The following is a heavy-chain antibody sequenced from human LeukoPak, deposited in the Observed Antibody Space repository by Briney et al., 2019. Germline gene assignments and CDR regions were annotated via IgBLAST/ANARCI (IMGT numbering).Heavy chain of an antibody. CDR3: ARGGYYGAGNDFRFDP. CDR2: IYYSGST. J-gene: IGHJ5*02. V-gene: IGHV4-59*01. CDR1: GGSISSYY. D-gene: IGHD3-10*01. Sequence: SETLSLICTVSGGSISSYYWSWIRQPPGKGLEWIGYIYYSGSTNYNPSLKSRVTISVDKSKNQFSLKLTSVTAADTAVYFCARGGYYGAGNDFRFDPWGQGTLVTVSS.